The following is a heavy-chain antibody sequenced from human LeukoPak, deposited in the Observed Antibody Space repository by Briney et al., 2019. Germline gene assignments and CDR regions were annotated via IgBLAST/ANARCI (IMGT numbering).Heavy chain of an antibody. CDR3: AADKTVTTERLAFDI. Sequence: SVKVSCKASGFTFTSSTVQWVRQARGQRLEWIGWIVVGSGNTNYAQKFQERVTITRDMSTSTAYMELSSLRSEDTAVYYCAADKTVTTERLAFDIWGQGTMVTVSS. D-gene: IGHD4-17*01. CDR1: GFTFTSST. V-gene: IGHV1-58*01. CDR2: IVVGSGNT. J-gene: IGHJ3*02.